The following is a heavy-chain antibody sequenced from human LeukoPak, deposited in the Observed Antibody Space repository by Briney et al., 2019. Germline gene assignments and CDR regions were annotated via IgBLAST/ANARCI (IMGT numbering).Heavy chain of an antibody. CDR1: GFTFSDAW. CDR2: ISSSSTI. Sequence: GGSLRLSCAASGFTFSDAWMNWVRQAPGKGLEWVSYISSSSTIYYADSVKGRFTISRDNAKNSLYLQMNSLRDEDTAVYYCAKDSSGYHEDFDYWGQGTLVTVSS. V-gene: IGHV3-69-1*01. D-gene: IGHD3-22*01. J-gene: IGHJ4*02. CDR3: AKDSSGYHEDFDY.